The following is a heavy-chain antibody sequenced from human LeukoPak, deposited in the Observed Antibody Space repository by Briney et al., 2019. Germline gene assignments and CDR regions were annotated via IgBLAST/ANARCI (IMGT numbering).Heavy chain of an antibody. D-gene: IGHD3-9*01. J-gene: IGHJ6*03. CDR3: ARLGSYYDILTGQSPYYYYYYMDV. CDR1: GGSISSGSYY. CDR2: IYTSGST. Sequence: TLSLTCTVSGGSISSGSYYWSWIRQPAGKGLEWVGRIYTSGSTNYNPSLKSRVTISVDTSKNQFSLKLSSVTAADTAVYYCARLGSYYDILTGQSPYYYYYYMDVWGKGTTVTISS. V-gene: IGHV4-61*02.